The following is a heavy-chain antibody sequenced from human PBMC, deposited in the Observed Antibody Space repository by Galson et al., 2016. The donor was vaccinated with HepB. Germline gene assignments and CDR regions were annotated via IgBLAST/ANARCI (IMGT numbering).Heavy chain of an antibody. CDR1: GFSFSDYN. CDR3: ARDSYCDGDCHVGAFDI. Sequence: SLRLSCAASGFSFSDYNMNWIRQAPGKGLEWVSYISSGGGNIYYADSVKGRFTISRDNAKDSLSLQMNSLRDEDTALYYCARDSYCDGDCHVGAFDIWGQGTTVTVAS. J-gene: IGHJ3*02. V-gene: IGHV3-11*04. D-gene: IGHD2-21*02. CDR2: ISSGGGNI.